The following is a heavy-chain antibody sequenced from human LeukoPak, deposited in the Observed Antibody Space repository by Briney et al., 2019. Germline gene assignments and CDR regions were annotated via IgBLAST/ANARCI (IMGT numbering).Heavy chain of an antibody. Sequence: GESLKISCKGSGYSFTSYWIAWVRQMPGKGLEWMGIIYPGDSETRNSPSIQGQVTISADKSTSTAYLQWSSLKASDTAMYYCARRMLTTTGFDYWGQGTLVTVSS. J-gene: IGHJ4*02. D-gene: IGHD3-16*01. CDR2: IYPGDSET. CDR3: ARRMLTTTGFDY. CDR1: GYSFTSYW. V-gene: IGHV5-51*01.